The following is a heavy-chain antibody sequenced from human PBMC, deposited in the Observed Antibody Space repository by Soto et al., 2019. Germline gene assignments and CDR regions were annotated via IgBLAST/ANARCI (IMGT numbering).Heavy chain of an antibody. J-gene: IGHJ1*01. CDR1: GGTFSSYA. V-gene: IGHV1-69*13. CDR3: ARDREEMGATLFQH. D-gene: IGHD1-26*01. CDR2: IIPIFGTA. Sequence: SVKVSCKASGGTFSSYAISWVRQAPGQGLEWMGGIIPIFGTANYAQKFQGRVTITADESTSTAYMELSSLRSEDTAVYYCARDREEMGATLFQHWGQGTLVTVSS.